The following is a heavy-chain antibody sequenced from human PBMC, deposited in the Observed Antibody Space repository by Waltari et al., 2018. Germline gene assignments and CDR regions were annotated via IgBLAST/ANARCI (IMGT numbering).Heavy chain of an antibody. J-gene: IGHJ4*02. CDR3: ATSVSGRTFDY. CDR2: IDAGNRNT. Sequence: QVQLVQSGAEVKKPGASVKVSCKASGYTFTSYAMHWVRQAPGQRLEWMGWIDAGNRNTKYSQKFQGRVTITRDTSASTAYMELSILRSEVTAVYYCATSVSGRTFDYWGQGTLVTVSS. V-gene: IGHV1-3*01. CDR1: GYTFTSYA. D-gene: IGHD3-10*01.